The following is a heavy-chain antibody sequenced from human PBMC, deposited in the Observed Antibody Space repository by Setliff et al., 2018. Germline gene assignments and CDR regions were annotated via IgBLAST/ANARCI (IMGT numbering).Heavy chain of an antibody. CDR2: IYYSGST. Sequence: NPSETLSLTCTVSGGSISGSSNYWGWIRQPPGKGLEWIGSIYYSGSTNYNPSLKSRVTISVDTSKNQFSLKLSSVTAADTAVYYCARQRGQWLVNWFDPWGQGTLVTVSS. D-gene: IGHD6-19*01. J-gene: IGHJ5*02. CDR1: GGSISGSSNY. CDR3: ARQRGQWLVNWFDP. V-gene: IGHV4-39*01.